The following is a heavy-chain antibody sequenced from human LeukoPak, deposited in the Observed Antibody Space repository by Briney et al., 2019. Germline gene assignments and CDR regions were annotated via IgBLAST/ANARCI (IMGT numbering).Heavy chain of an antibody. J-gene: IGHJ4*02. CDR2: ISSSSSYI. D-gene: IGHD6-13*01. CDR3: AMMAAAGKEGVDY. Sequence: GGSLRLSCAASGFTFSSYSMNWVRQAPGKGLEWVSSISSSSSYIYYADSVKGRFTISRDNAKNSLYLQMNSLRAEDTAVYYCAMMAAAGKEGVDYWGQGTLVTVSS. V-gene: IGHV3-21*01. CDR1: GFTFSSYS.